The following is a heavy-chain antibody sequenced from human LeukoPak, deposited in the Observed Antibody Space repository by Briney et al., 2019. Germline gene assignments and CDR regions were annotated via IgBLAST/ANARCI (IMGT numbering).Heavy chain of an antibody. V-gene: IGHV4-34*01. Sequence: KPSETLSLTCAVYGGSFSGYYWSWIRQPPGKGLEWIGEINRSGSTNYNPSLKSRVTISVDTSKNQFSLKLSSVTAADTAVYYCARTNAITMIVVAESYYFDYWGQGTLVTVSS. CDR1: GGSFSGYY. CDR3: ARTNAITMIVVAESYYFDY. CDR2: INRSGST. J-gene: IGHJ4*02. D-gene: IGHD3-22*01.